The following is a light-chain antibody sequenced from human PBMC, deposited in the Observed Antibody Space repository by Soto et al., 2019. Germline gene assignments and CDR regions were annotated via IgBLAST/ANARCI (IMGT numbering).Light chain of an antibody. CDR3: QQFHDPWT. V-gene: IGKV1-5*03. CDR1: QSISNW. Sequence: DIQMTQSPSTLSASVGDRVTITCRASQSISNWLAWYQQKPGKAPNLLIYKASNLESGVPSTFSGSGSGTEYTLTISSLQTDDFATYYCQQFHDPWTFGQGTKVEIK. J-gene: IGKJ1*01. CDR2: KAS.